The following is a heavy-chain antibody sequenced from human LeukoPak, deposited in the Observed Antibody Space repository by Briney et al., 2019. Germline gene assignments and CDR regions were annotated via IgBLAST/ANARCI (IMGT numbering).Heavy chain of an antibody. D-gene: IGHD3-22*01. CDR2: ISGSGGST. CDR3: AKASSGYYYAFDP. J-gene: IGHJ5*02. Sequence: GGSLRLSCAASGFTFSSYAMSWVRQAPGKGLEWVSAISGSGGSTYYADSVKGRFTISRDNSKNTLYLQMNSLSAEGTAVYYCAKASSGYYYAFDPWGQGTLVTVSS. CDR1: GFTFSSYA. V-gene: IGHV3-23*01.